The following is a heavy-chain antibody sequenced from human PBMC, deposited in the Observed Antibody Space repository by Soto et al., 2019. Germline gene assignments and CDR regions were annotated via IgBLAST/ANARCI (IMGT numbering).Heavy chain of an antibody. CDR2: INPSGGST. V-gene: IGHV1-46*01. J-gene: IGHJ4*02. D-gene: IGHD2-15*01. CDR3: ARDHDIVVVVAATWHYFDY. Sequence: ASVKVSCKASGYTFTSYYMHWVRQAPGQGLEWMGTINPSGGSTSYAQKFQGRVTMTRDTSTSTVYMELSSLRSEDTAVYYCARDHDIVVVVAATWHYFDYWGQGTLVTVSS. CDR1: GYTFTSYY.